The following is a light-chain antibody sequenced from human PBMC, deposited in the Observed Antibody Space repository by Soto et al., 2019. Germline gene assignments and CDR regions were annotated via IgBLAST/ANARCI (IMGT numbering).Light chain of an antibody. J-gene: IGKJ5*01. CDR2: WAS. Sequence: DIVMTQSPDSLAVFLGERATINCRSNQSLFYNSYRKNYLVWYRQKPGQPPQLLIYWASARESGVPERFSGSGSGTDFPLTINTLQAEDVAFYYCQHYLDTPITFGQGTRLEIK. V-gene: IGKV4-1*01. CDR3: QHYLDTPIT. CDR1: QSLFYNSYRKNY.